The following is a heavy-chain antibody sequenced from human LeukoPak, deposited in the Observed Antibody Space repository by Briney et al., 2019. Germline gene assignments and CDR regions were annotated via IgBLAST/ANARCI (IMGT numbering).Heavy chain of an antibody. D-gene: IGHD6-6*01. V-gene: IGHV1-69*13. Sequence: PSASVTVSCKASGGTFSSYAISWVRQAPGQGLEWMGGIIPIFGTANYAQKFQGRVTITADESTSTAYMELSSLRSEDTAVYYCARGSIAARPTHFDYWGQGTLVTVSS. CDR1: GGTFSSYA. J-gene: IGHJ4*02. CDR2: IIPIFGTA. CDR3: ARGSIAARPTHFDY.